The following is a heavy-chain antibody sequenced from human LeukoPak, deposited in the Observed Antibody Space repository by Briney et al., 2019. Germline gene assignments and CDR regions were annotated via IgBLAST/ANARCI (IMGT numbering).Heavy chain of an antibody. CDR3: AKDRNYDSSDHYFDY. Sequence: QTGGSLRLSCVASGFTFSTSGIDWVRQAPGKGLEWVALMSSDGTNKYYADFVKGRFTISRDNSKNTLYLQMNSLRAEDTAVYYCAKDRNYDSSDHYFDYWGQGTLVTVSS. J-gene: IGHJ4*02. CDR1: GFTFSTSG. CDR2: MSSDGTNK. D-gene: IGHD3-22*01. V-gene: IGHV3-30*18.